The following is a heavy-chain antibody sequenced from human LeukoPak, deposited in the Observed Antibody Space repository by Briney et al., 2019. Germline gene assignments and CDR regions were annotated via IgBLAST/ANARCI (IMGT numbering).Heavy chain of an antibody. V-gene: IGHV3-30*02. D-gene: IGHD6-13*01. CDR2: IRYDGSNK. CDR3: ARAMSSSWYSPFDY. J-gene: IGHJ4*02. Sequence: PGGSLRLSCAASGFTFSSYGMHWVRQAPGKGLEWVAFIRYDGSNKYYADSMKGRFTISRDNSKNTLYLQMNSLRAEDTAVYYCARAMSSSWYSPFDYWGQGTLVTVSS. CDR1: GFTFSSYG.